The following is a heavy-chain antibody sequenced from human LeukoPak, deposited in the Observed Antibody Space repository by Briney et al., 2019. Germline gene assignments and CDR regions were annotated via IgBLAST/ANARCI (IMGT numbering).Heavy chain of an antibody. CDR3: ARSYSSSWYAGAFDI. V-gene: IGHV4-39*07. D-gene: IGHD6-13*01. Sequence: PSETLSLTCTVSGGSISTSNYYWGWIRQPPGKGLEWIGNIFYSGSTYYSPSLRSRVTISLDTSRNQFSLKLSSVTAADTAVYYCARSYSSSWYAGAFDIWGQGTMVTVSS. CDR1: GGSISTSNYY. CDR2: IFYSGST. J-gene: IGHJ3*02.